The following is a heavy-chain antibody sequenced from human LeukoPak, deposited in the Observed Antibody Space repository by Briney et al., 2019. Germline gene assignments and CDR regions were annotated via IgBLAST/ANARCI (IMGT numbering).Heavy chain of an antibody. CDR1: GFTFSSFD. D-gene: IGHD1-1*01. J-gene: IGHJ6*03. Sequence: GGSLRLSCAASGFTFSSFDMHWVRQPTGQGLEWVSTIGTASDTYYPGSMEGRFTLSRDNAKNSLYLQMNSLTAGDTAVYYCARGTPRGKYYYMDVWGKGTTVTVSS. CDR2: IGTASDT. V-gene: IGHV3-13*01. CDR3: ARGTPRGKYYYMDV.